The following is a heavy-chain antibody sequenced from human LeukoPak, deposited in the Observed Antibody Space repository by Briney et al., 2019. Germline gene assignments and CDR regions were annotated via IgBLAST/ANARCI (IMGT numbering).Heavy chain of an antibody. D-gene: IGHD2-15*01. Sequence: GGSLRLSCAASGFIFSSYAMSWVRQAARKWMKWVSAISSSGGRTYYADSVKGRFTISRDNSKNTLYLQMNSLRAEDTAVYYCAKGYCSGGSCYSGLFDYWGQGTLVTVSS. J-gene: IGHJ4*02. V-gene: IGHV3-23*01. CDR1: GFIFSSYA. CDR2: ISSSGGRT. CDR3: AKGYCSGGSCYSGLFDY.